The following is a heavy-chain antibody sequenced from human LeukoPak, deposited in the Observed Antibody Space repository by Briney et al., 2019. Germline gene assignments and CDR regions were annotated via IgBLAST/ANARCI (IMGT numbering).Heavy chain of an antibody. CDR1: GFTFISYA. V-gene: IGHV3-23*01. CDR3: AKGSRGSYDY. Sequence: PGGSLRLSCAASGFTFISYAMTWVRQAPEKGLEWVSSIIDSGISTYYEDSVKGRFSISRDNSKNTLYLQMNSLRAEDTAVYYCAKGSRGSYDYWGQGTLVTVSS. J-gene: IGHJ4*02. D-gene: IGHD1-26*01. CDR2: IIDSGIST.